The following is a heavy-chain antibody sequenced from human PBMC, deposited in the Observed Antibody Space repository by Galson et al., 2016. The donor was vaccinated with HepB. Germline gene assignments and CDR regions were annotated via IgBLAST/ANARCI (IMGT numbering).Heavy chain of an antibody. CDR1: GGSFSTYY. J-gene: IGHJ6*02. D-gene: IGHD6-6*01. CDR3: AIGLVYFDFGMDV. Sequence: SETLSLTCAVYGGSFSTYYWTWIRQPPGKGLEWIGEINRSGSANYNPSLKSRVTISVDTSKNQFPLKLTSVTAADSAVYYCAIGLVYFDFGMDVWGQGTTVTVSS. V-gene: IGHV4-34*01. CDR2: INRSGSA.